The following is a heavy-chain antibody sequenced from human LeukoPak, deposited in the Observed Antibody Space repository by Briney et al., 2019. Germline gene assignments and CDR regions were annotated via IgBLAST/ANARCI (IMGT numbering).Heavy chain of an antibody. D-gene: IGHD6-13*01. CDR1: GFSLGDFN. Sequence: GGSLRLSCVAYGFSLGDFNMIWVRQAPGKGLEWVANIKPDGTTKFYVDSVKGRFTISRDNALNSLYLQMNSLRAEDTAIYYCARSIPYGTTWYGRSDYWGQGTLVTVSS. CDR2: IKPDGTTK. V-gene: IGHV3-7*03. CDR3: ARSIPYGTTWYGRSDY. J-gene: IGHJ4*02.